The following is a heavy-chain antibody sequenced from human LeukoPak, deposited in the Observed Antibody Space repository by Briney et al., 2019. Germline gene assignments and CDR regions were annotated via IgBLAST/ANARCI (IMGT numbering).Heavy chain of an antibody. J-gene: IGHJ6*04. D-gene: IGHD2-15*01. CDR2: SIYRGVIT. CDR3: AKVNGYCSGGSCYSSGSYYYYGMDG. CDR1: GFTFSSYA. Sequence: GGSLRLACVASGFTFSSYAMSWVRQAPGKGLEWVSDSIYRGVITYYADSVKGRFTISRDNSKNTMYLQMNSLRAEDTALYYCAKVNGYCSGGSCYSSGSYYYYGMDGWGKGTTVTVSS. V-gene: IGHV3-23*01.